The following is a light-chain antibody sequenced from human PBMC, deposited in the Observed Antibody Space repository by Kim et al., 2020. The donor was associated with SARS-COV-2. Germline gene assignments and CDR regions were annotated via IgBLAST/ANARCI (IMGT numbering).Light chain of an antibody. CDR1: NIQTLN. J-gene: IGLJ3*02. CDR2: KDS. V-gene: IGLV3-9*01. Sequence: VVLGQTARITGGGNNIQTLNVHWYRQKPGQAPVLVMSKDSKRPSGIPERFSGSNSGNTATLTISTAQADDEADYYCQVWDSGSWVFGGGTQLTVL. CDR3: QVWDSGSWV.